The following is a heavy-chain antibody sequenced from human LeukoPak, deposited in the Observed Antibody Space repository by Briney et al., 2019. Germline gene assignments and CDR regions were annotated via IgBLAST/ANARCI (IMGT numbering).Heavy chain of an antibody. CDR1: GFTFSNYD. CDR2: FHTAGDT. D-gene: IGHD2-15*01. Sequence: GGSLRLSCAASGFTFSNYDMHWVRQATGKGLEWVSAFHTAGDTHYSGSVKGRFATSRENAKNSFYLQMNNLRAGDTAVYYCARGSCSGGGCYERLNGLDVWGQGTPVTVS. CDR3: ARGSCSGGGCYERLNGLDV. J-gene: IGHJ6*02. V-gene: IGHV3-13*01.